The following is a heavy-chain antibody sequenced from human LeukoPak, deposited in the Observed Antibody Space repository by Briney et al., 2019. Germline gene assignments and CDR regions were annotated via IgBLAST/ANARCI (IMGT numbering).Heavy chain of an antibody. CDR3: ARDQGSSSWYNPNFDY. V-gene: IGHV1-2*02. CDR1: VYTFTGYY. Sequence: ASVKVSCKASVYTFTGYYMHWVRQAPGQGLEWMGWINPNSGGTNYAQKLHGRVTMTRDTSISTAYMELSRLRSDDTAVYYCARDQGSSSWYNPNFDYWGEGTLVTVSS. CDR2: INPNSGGT. J-gene: IGHJ4*02. D-gene: IGHD6-13*01.